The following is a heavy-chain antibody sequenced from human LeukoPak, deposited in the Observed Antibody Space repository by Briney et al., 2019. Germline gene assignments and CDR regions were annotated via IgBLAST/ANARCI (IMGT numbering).Heavy chain of an antibody. D-gene: IGHD2-2*01. CDR2: ISYDGSNK. V-gene: IGHV3-30-3*01. Sequence: GGSLRLSCAASGLTFSSYAMHWVRQAPGKGLEWVAVISYDGSNKYYADSVKGRFTISRDNSKNTLYLQMNSLRAEDTAVYYCARGPYCSSTNCYSGGWFDPWGQGTLVTVSS. J-gene: IGHJ5*02. CDR1: GLTFSSYA. CDR3: ARGPYCSSTNCYSGGWFDP.